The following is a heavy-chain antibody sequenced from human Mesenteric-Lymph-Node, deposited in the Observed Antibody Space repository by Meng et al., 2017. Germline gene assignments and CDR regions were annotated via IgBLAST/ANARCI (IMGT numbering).Heavy chain of an antibody. J-gene: IGHJ4*02. CDR2: IKQDGSDN. D-gene: IGHD3-22*01. V-gene: IGHV3-7*01. CDR3: ARDLNYYDSSGYSTGDY. Sequence: GESLKISCATSGFTFSNYWMSWVRQAPGKGLEWVANIKQDGSDNYYVDSVKGRFTISRDNAKNSLFLQMDSLRAEDTAVYYCARDLNYYDSSGYSTGDYWGQGTLVTVSS. CDR1: GFTFSNYW.